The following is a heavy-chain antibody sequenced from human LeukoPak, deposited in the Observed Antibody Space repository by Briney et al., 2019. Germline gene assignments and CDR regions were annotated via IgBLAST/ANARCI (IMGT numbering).Heavy chain of an antibody. CDR2: MNPNSGNT. CDR3: ARGIRKIFGVVISLVGFDY. CDR1: GYTFTSYD. J-gene: IGHJ4*02. V-gene: IGHV1-8*01. Sequence: ASVKVSCKASGYTFTSYDINWVRQATGQGLEWMGWMNPNSGNTGYAQKFQGRVTMTRNTSISTAYMELSSPRSEDTAVYYCARGIRKIFGVVISLVGFDYWGQGTLVTVSS. D-gene: IGHD3-3*01.